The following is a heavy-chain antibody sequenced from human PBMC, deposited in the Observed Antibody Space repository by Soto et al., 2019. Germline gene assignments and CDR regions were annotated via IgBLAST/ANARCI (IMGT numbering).Heavy chain of an antibody. J-gene: IGHJ6*02. CDR1: GYTFTSYA. CDR2: INAGNGNT. D-gene: IGHD6-19*01. Sequence: ASVEVSCKASGYTFTSYAMHWVRQAPGQRLGWMGWINAGNGNTKYSQKFQGRVTITRDTSASTAYMELSSLRSEDTAVYYCARAEAVASYYGMDVWGQGTTVTVSS. V-gene: IGHV1-3*01. CDR3: ARAEAVASYYGMDV.